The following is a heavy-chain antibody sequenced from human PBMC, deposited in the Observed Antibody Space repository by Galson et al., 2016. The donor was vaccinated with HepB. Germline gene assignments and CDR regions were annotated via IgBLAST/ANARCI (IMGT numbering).Heavy chain of an antibody. CDR3: ARGPYSDTSFYDF. J-gene: IGHJ4*02. Sequence: CKASVGSLSSYLVTWLRQAPGQGLQWLGGIIPTFGAVKYAEKFQGRITITADTSTNTVYLGLTSLRSDDTAVYFWARGPYSDTSFYDFWGQGTLVTVSS. CDR1: VGSLSSYL. D-gene: IGHD2-21*01. V-gene: IGHV1-69*06. CDR2: IIPTFGAV.